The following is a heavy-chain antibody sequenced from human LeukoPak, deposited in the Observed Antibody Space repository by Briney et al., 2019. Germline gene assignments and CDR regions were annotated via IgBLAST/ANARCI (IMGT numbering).Heavy chain of an antibody. CDR3: ARLNLGSYYYCMDV. CDR1: GGSVSSSSYY. Sequence: SETLSLTCTVSGGSVSSSSYYWGWIRQPPGKGLEWIGSIYHSGNTYYNPSLKSQITISVGTSKNQFSLKLSSVTAADTALYYCARLNLGSYYYCMDVWGKGTTVTVSS. D-gene: IGHD2-15*01. CDR2: IYHSGNT. J-gene: IGHJ6*03. V-gene: IGHV4-39*01.